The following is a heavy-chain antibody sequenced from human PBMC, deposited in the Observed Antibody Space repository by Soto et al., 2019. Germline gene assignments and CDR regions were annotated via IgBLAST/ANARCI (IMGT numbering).Heavy chain of an antibody. Sequence: ASVKVSCKASGYTFTSYGISWVRQAPGQGLEWMGWISAYNGNTNYAQKLQGRVTMTTDTSTSTAYLELRSLRSDDTVVYYCARVWLGDYYFDYWGQGTLVTVSS. J-gene: IGHJ4*02. D-gene: IGHD3-16*01. CDR2: ISAYNGNT. CDR3: ARVWLGDYYFDY. CDR1: GYTFTSYG. V-gene: IGHV1-18*01.